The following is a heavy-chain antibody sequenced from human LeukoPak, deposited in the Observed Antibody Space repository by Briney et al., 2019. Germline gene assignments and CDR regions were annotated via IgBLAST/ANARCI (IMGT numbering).Heavy chain of an antibody. V-gene: IGHV3-74*01. Sequence: GRSLRLSCAASGFTFSSYWMHWVRQVPGKGLVWVARINPGGSSITYADSVKGRFTISRDNAKNTLYLQMDSLGAEDTGVYYCARSNQADDYWGQGTLVTVSS. J-gene: IGHJ4*02. D-gene: IGHD1-14*01. CDR3: ARSNQADDY. CDR2: INPGGSSI. CDR1: GFTFSSYW.